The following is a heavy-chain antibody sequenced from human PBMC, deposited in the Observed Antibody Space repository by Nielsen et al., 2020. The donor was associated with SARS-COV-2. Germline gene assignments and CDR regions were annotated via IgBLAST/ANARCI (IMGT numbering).Heavy chain of an antibody. D-gene: IGHD6-13*01. CDR2: IYYSGNT. V-gene: IGHV4-59*13. CDR3: ARSSSWYDYYYYGMDV. Sequence: GSLRLSCTVSGGSISSYYWSWIRQPPGKGLEWIGYIYYSGNTNYHPSLKSRVTISVDTSKNQFSLKLSSVTAADTAVYYCARSSSWYDYYYYGMDVWGQGTTVTVSS. J-gene: IGHJ6*02. CDR1: GGSISSYY.